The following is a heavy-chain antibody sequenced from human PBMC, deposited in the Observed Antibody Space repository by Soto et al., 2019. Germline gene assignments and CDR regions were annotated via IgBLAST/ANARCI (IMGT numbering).Heavy chain of an antibody. CDR2: VDPNGGGS. D-gene: IGHD4-17*01. CDR3: ATWVDYGDFEGFDF. CDR1: GYSFADYE. J-gene: IGHJ4*02. V-gene: IGHV1-2*04. Sequence: ASVKVSCKTSGYSFADYELHWMLQAPGQGLEWMGWVDPNGGGSNSAQKFQGSVTMTWDTSITTAYLDLTRLTTNDTATYFCATWVDYGDFEGFDFWGQGTLVTVSP.